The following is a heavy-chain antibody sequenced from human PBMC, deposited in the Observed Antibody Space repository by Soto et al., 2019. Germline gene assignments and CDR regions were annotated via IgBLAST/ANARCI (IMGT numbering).Heavy chain of an antibody. Sequence: QVQLQESGPGLVKPSGTLSLTCAVSGGPISSSNWWSWVRQPPGKGLEWIGEIYHSGSTNYNPSLKSRVTISVDKSKNQFSLKLSSVTAADTAVYYCARVDGYSPYYYYYGMDVWGQGTTVTVSS. CDR3: ARVDGYSPYYYYYGMDV. J-gene: IGHJ6*02. V-gene: IGHV4-4*02. CDR2: IYHSGST. CDR1: GGPISSSNW. D-gene: IGHD3-22*01.